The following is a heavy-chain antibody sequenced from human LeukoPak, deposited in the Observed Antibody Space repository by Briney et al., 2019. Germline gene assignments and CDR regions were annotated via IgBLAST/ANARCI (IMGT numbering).Heavy chain of an antibody. CDR3: ARVWVVVVPADMDFYAVDL. V-gene: IGHV4-59*12. J-gene: IGHJ6*02. CDR2: IYYSGST. Sequence: PSETLSLTCTVSGGSISSYYWSWIRQPPGKGLEWIGYIYYSGSTNYNPSLKSRVTISLDTSKNQFSLKLNSATAADTAIYYCARVWVVVVPADMDFYAVDLWGRGTTVTVSS. D-gene: IGHD2-2*01. CDR1: GGSISSYY.